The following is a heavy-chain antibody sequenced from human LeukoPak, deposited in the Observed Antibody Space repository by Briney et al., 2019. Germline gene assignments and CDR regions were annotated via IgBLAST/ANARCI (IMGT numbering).Heavy chain of an antibody. D-gene: IGHD5-18*01. CDR2: INPNSGGT. V-gene: IGHV1-2*02. CDR3: ASTTAMVTGWFDP. J-gene: IGHJ5*02. Sequence: ASVKVSCKASGYTFTGYYMHWVRQAPGQGLEWMGWINPNSGGTNYAQKFQGRVTMTRDTSISTAYMELSRLRSDDTAVYYCASTTAMVTGWFDPWGRGTLVTVSS. CDR1: GYTFTGYY.